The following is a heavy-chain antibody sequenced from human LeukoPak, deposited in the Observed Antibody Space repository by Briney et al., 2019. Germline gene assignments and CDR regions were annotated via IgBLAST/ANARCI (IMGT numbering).Heavy chain of an antibody. J-gene: IGHJ5*02. D-gene: IGHD3-10*01. Sequence: SSDTLSLPCTVSGGSNSGYSGTWIRQPTGQGLEWIEYFHNSSTPNSNPPLSGRVIISVDTAMDQTSLKPNSGTAADTAVYYCASGHLGLSPWGQGTLVTVSS. CDR2: FHNSSTP. V-gene: IGHV4-59*07. CDR1: GGSNSGYS. CDR3: ASGHLGLSP.